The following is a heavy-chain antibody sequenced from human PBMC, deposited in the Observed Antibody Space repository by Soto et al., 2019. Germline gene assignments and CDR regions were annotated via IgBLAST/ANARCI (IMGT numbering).Heavy chain of an antibody. D-gene: IGHD2-2*01. CDR1: GGPFNTFG. V-gene: IGHV1-69*01. CDR3: ARTRQRRPVFYVDY. CDR2: IIPKYGTT. J-gene: IGHJ4*02. Sequence: QVQLMQSGAEVTKPGSSVKVSCKASGGPFNTFGISWVRQAPGQGLEWMGGIIPKYGTTNYARRFQGRVTITADESTTTAYLELISLRHDDTAIYYCARTRQRRPVFYVDYWGQGTPNSVTS.